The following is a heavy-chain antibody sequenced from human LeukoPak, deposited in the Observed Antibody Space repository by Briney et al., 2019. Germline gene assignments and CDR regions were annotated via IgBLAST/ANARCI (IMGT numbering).Heavy chain of an antibody. D-gene: IGHD6-19*01. CDR2: IWYDGSNK. CDR3: AKDQATLILAVAGTGFDY. V-gene: IGHV3-33*06. Sequence: GGSLRLSCAASGFTFSSYGMHWVRQAPGKGLEWVAVIWYDGSNKYYADSVKGRFTISRDNSKNTLYLQMNSLRAEDTAVYYCAKDQATLILAVAGTGFDYWGQGTLVTVSS. J-gene: IGHJ4*02. CDR1: GFTFSSYG.